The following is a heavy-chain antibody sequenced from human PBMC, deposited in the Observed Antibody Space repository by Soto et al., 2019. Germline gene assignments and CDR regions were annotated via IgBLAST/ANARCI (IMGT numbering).Heavy chain of an antibody. Sequence: QVQLVQSGAEVKKPGSSVTVSCKASGGTFGNSAISWVRQAPGQGLEWMGGIIPSFPTPDYAQKLQGRVKITADESTSTANMELTSLRSEDTAVYYCAQDKDQQQSGCNYDYGIDGWGQGTTVTVSS. CDR3: AQDKDQQQSGCNYDYGIDG. CDR1: GGTFGNSA. CDR2: IIPSFPTP. D-gene: IGHD2-15*01. J-gene: IGHJ6*02. V-gene: IGHV1-69*12.